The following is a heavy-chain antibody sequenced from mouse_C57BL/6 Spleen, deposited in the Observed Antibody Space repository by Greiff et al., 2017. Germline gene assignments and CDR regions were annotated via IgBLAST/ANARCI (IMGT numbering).Heavy chain of an antibody. V-gene: IGHV3-6*01. CDR3: ARVTGYYFDY. CDR2: ISYDGSN. CDR1: GYSITSGYY. Sequence: EVKLMESGPGLVQPSQSLSLTCSVTGYSITSGYYWNWIRQFPGNKLEWMGYISYDGSNNYNPSLKNRISINRDTSKNQFFLKLNSVTTEDTATYHWARVTGYYFDYWGQGTTLTVSS. J-gene: IGHJ2*01.